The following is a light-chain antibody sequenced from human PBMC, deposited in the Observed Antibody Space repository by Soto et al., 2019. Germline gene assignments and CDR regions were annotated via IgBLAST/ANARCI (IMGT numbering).Light chain of an antibody. V-gene: IGKV3-15*01. CDR3: QQYSNWPPAIT. CDR2: GSS. Sequence: EVVMTQSPATLSVSPGERATLSCRATGTVSTNLAWFQRKAGQPPRPLIYGSSTRATGVPDRFSGSGSGTEFALIISSLQSEDVAVYYCQQYSNWPPAIT. CDR1: GTVSTN. J-gene: IGKJ5*01.